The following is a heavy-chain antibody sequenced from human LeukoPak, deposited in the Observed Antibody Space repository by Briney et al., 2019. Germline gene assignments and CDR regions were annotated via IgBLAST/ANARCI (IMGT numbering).Heavy chain of an antibody. CDR3: ARAYESSGYRGLCYFDY. D-gene: IGHD3-22*01. CDR2: IYYSGST. Sequence: SSETLSLTCTVSGGSISSSSYYWGWIRQPPGKGLEWIGSIYYSGSTYYNPSLKSRVAISVDTSKTQLSLKLSSVTAADTAVFYCARAYESSGYRGLCYFDYWAQGTLVTVSS. J-gene: IGHJ4*02. CDR1: GGSISSSSYY. V-gene: IGHV4-39*01.